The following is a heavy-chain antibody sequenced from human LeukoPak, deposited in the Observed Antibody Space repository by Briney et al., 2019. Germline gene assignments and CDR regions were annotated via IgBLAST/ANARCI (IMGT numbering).Heavy chain of an antibody. J-gene: IGHJ4*02. V-gene: IGHV4-30-2*02. CDR2: IYHSGST. D-gene: IGHD5-24*01. CDR3: ARYRGTYGYYFDY. CDR1: GGSISSGGYS. Sequence: KPSETLSLTCAVSGGSISSGGYSWSWIRQPPGKGLEWIGYIYHSGSTYYNPSLKSRVTISVDRSKNQFSLKLTSVTAADTAVYYCARYRGTYGYYFDYWGQGKLVIVSS.